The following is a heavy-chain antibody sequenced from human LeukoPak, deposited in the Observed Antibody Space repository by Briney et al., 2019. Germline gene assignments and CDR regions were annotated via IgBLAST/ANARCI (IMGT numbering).Heavy chain of an antibody. Sequence: PSETLSLTCTVSGGSISSYYWSWIRQPPGKGLEWIGYIYYSGSTNYNPSLKSRVTISVDTSKNQFSLKLSSVTAADTAVYYCARRVGSSGPRVDYWGQGTLLTVSS. J-gene: IGHJ4*02. CDR3: ARRVGSSGPRVDY. CDR1: GGSISSYY. CDR2: IYYSGST. D-gene: IGHD6-25*01. V-gene: IGHV4-59*08.